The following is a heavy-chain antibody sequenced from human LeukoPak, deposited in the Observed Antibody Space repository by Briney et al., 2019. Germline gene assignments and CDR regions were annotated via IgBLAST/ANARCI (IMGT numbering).Heavy chain of an antibody. CDR1: GFTFSSYA. CDR2: ISYDGSNK. V-gene: IGHV3-30*04. CDR3: ARDRAIAVAGNFDY. J-gene: IGHJ4*02. D-gene: IGHD6-19*01. Sequence: PVRSLRLSCEASGFTFSSYAMHWVRQAPGKGLEWVAVISYDGSNKYYAHSVKGRFTISRDNSKNTLYLQMNSLRAEDTAMYYCARDRAIAVAGNFDYWGQGTLVTVSS.